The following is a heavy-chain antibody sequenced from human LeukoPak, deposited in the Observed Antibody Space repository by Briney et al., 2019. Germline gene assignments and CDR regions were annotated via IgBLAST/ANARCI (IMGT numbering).Heavy chain of an antibody. CDR1: GFTFDDYG. V-gene: IGHV3-20*04. J-gene: IGHJ4*02. D-gene: IGHD6-19*01. Sequence: GGSLRLSCAASGFTFDDYGMSWVRQAPGKGLEWVSGINWNGGSTGYADSVKGRFTISRDNAKNSLYLQMNSLRAEDTAVYYCARMGIAVAGLADWGQGTLVTVSS. CDR2: INWNGGST. CDR3: ARMGIAVAGLAD.